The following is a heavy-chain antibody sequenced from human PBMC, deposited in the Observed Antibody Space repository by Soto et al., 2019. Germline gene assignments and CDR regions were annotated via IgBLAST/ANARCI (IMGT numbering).Heavy chain of an antibody. D-gene: IGHD6-25*01. V-gene: IGHV6-1*01. CDR1: GDSVSIYSGA. J-gene: IGHJ4*02. CDR3: ANNPGYSLDN. Sequence: PSQTLSRTCVISGDSVSIYSGAWNWIRQSPSRGLEWLGRTYYRSKWYYDYAESVKSRIIISVDTSKNQFSLQLNSVTPEDAAVYYCANNPGYSLDNWGQGIQVRVSS. CDR2: TYYRSKWYY.